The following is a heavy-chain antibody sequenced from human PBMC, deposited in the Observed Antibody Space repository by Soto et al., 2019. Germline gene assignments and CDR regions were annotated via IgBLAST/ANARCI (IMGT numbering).Heavy chain of an antibody. Sequence: GGSLRHSCAASGFTFSSCWMSWGRQAPGKGLEWVANINQDGSEKYYVDSVKGRFTISRDNAKNSLYLQMNSLRAEDTAVYYCARDTYYYYSSRPYGIDVWGQGTTDIVSS. D-gene: IGHD3-22*01. CDR1: GFTFSSCW. CDR2: INQDGSEK. J-gene: IGHJ6*02. CDR3: ARDTYYYYSSRPYGIDV. V-gene: IGHV3-7*05.